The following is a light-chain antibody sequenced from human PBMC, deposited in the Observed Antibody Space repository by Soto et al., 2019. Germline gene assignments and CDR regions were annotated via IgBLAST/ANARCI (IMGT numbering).Light chain of an antibody. CDR2: SAT. Sequence: QSVLTQPPSTSGTPGQRVTISCSGSNSNIGSNTVDWYQQLPGTAPKLLIYSATQRPSGVPDRFAASKSGTSASLAISGLQSEDEADYYCAAWEDSLNGPVFGGGTQLTVL. CDR1: NSNIGSNT. J-gene: IGLJ7*01. V-gene: IGLV1-44*01. CDR3: AAWEDSLNGPV.